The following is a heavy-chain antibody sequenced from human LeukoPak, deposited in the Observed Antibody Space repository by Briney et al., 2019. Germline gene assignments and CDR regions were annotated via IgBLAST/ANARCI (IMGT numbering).Heavy chain of an antibody. V-gene: IGHV4-59*01. D-gene: IGHD1-1*01. CDR3: ARVGGTNYYYYGMDV. Sequence: PSETLSLTCTVSGGSISSYYWNWIRQPPGKGLEWIGYIYYSGRTNYNPSLKSRVTISVDTSKNQFSLKLSSVTAADTAVYYRARVGGTNYYYYGMDVWGQGTTVTVSS. CDR1: GGSISSYY. J-gene: IGHJ6*02. CDR2: IYYSGRT.